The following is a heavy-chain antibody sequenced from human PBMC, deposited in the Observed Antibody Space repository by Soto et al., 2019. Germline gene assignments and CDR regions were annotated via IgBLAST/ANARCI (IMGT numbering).Heavy chain of an antibody. CDR1: GGSISSGGYY. CDR2: IYYTGSS. J-gene: IGHJ6*02. Sequence: SETLSLTCTVSGGSISSGGYYWSWTRQHPGKSLEWIGHIYYTGSSYYNPSLKSRLIMSVDTSKNQFSLKLSSVTAADTAVYYCARSIAARPLVDYGMDVWGQGTTVTVSS. CDR3: ARSIAARPLVDYGMDV. D-gene: IGHD6-6*01. V-gene: IGHV4-31*03.